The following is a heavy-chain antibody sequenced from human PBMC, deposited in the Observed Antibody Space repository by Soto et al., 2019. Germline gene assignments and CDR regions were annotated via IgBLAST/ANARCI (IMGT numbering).Heavy chain of an antibody. CDR1: GGSFSGYD. D-gene: IGHD3-9*01. V-gene: IGHV4-34*01. Sequence: TKAPSLTCAVYGGSFSGYDWSWIRQPPGKGLEWIGEINHSGSTNYNPSLKSRVTISVDTSKNQFSLKLSSVTAADTAVYYCATGVWGNILTGYYYYYYGNDVWGQVTTVTV. J-gene: IGHJ6*02. CDR3: ATGVWGNILTGYYYYYYGNDV. CDR2: INHSGST.